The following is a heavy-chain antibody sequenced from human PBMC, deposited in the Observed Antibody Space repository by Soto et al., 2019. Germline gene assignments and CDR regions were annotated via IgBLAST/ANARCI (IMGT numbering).Heavy chain of an antibody. J-gene: IGHJ4*02. CDR1: GFTFSSYN. CDR3: ARETIVVVN. CDR2: ISSSSSTI. V-gene: IGHV3-48*01. Sequence: GGSLRLSCAASGFTFSSYNMNWVRQAPGKGLEWVSYISSSSSTIYYADSVKGRFTISRDNAKNSLYLQMNSLRAEDTAVYYCARETIVVVNWGQGTLVPVSS. D-gene: IGHD2-2*01.